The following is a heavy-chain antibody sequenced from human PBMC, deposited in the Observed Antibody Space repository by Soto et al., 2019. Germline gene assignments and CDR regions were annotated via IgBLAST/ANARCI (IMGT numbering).Heavy chain of an antibody. Sequence: EVQLVESGGVVVQPGGSLRLSCAASGFTFDDYTMHWVRQAPGKGLEWVSLISWDGNDTYYADSVKGRFTISRDNSINSLYLQMYCLRTVVTALYYWAKDISSYYGVHVWGQGTTVTVSS. J-gene: IGHJ6*02. V-gene: IGHV3-43*01. CDR2: ISWDGNDT. D-gene: IGHD1-1*01. CDR1: GFTFDDYT. CDR3: AKDISSYYGVHV.